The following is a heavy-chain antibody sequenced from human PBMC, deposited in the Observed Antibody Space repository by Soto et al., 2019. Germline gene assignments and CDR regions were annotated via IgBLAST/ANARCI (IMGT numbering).Heavy chain of an antibody. V-gene: IGHV4-59*01. CDR2: IYYSGST. Sequence: SETLSLTCTVSGGSISSYYWSWIRQPPGKGLEWIGYIYYSGSTNYNPSLKSRVTISVDTSKNQFSLKLSSVTAADTAVYYCARDLRSGWFFDYWGQGTLVTVSS. CDR3: ARDLRSGWFFDY. J-gene: IGHJ4*02. D-gene: IGHD6-19*01. CDR1: GGSISSYY.